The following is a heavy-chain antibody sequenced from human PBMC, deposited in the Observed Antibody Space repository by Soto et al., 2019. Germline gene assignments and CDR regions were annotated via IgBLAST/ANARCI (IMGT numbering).Heavy chain of an antibody. V-gene: IGHV1-2*04. CDR3: ARGPVAGTRGYYYYYGMDV. Sequence: ASVKVSCKASGYPFTGYYMHWVRQAPGQGLEWMGWINPNSGGTNYAQKFQGWVTMTRDTSISTAYRELSRRRSDDTAVYYCARGPVAGTRGYYYYYGMDVWGKGTTVTVSS. D-gene: IGHD6-19*01. CDR1: GYPFTGYY. CDR2: INPNSGGT. J-gene: IGHJ6*04.